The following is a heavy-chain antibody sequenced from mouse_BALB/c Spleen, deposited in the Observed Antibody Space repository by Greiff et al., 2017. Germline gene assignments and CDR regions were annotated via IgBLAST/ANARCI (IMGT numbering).Heavy chain of an antibody. CDR2: IWTGGGT. CDR3: VRDNYGSRKGFAY. D-gene: IGHD1-1*01. J-gene: IGHJ3*01. Sequence: QVQPQQSGPGLVAPSQSLSITCTVSGFSLTSYDISWIRQPPGKGLEWLGVIWTGGGTNYNSAFMSRLSISKDNSKSQVFLKMNSLQTDDTAIYYCVRDNYGSRKGFAYWGQGTLVTVSA. V-gene: IGHV2-9-2*01. CDR1: GFSLTSYD.